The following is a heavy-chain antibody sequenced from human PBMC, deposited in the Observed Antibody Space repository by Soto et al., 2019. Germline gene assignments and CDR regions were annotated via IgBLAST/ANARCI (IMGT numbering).Heavy chain of an antibody. Sequence: SETLSLTCTVSGGSVSSGSYYWSWIRQPPGKGLDWIGYIYYSGSTNYNPSLKSRVTISVDTSKNQFSLKLSSVTAADTAVYYCARDLGPGTIAPRFGVDPWGQGTLLTVSS. V-gene: IGHV4-61*01. J-gene: IGHJ5*02. CDR3: ARDLGPGTIAPRFGVDP. CDR1: GGSVSSGSYY. CDR2: IYYSGST. D-gene: IGHD6-6*01.